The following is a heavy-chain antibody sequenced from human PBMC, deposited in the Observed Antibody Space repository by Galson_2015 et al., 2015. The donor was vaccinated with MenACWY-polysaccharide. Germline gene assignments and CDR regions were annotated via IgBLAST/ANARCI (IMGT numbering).Heavy chain of an antibody. V-gene: IGHV3-11*01. CDR3: ATRSTPVDNHAFDS. CDR1: GFTYRDYY. Sequence: SLRLSCAASGFTYRDYYMNWLRQAPGKGLEWISYISYSGNIIYYADSVKGRFTISWDTAKKSLYLLMDGLRADDTAVYYCATRSTPVDNHAFDSWGQGTMVSVSS. D-gene: IGHD1-14*01. J-gene: IGHJ3*01. CDR2: ISYSGNII.